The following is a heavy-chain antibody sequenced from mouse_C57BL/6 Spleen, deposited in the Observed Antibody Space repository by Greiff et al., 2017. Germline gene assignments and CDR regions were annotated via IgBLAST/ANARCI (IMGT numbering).Heavy chain of an antibody. CDR3: ARDGGTTVVAGNYWYFDV. V-gene: IGHV1-85*01. CDR2: IYPRDGST. CDR1: GYTFTSYD. Sequence: ESGPELVKPGASVKLSCKASGYTFTSYDINWVKQRPGQGLEWIGWIYPRDGSTKYNEKFKGKATLTVDTSSSTAYMELHSLTSEDSAVYFCARDGGTTVVAGNYWYFDVWGTGTTVTVSS. J-gene: IGHJ1*03. D-gene: IGHD1-1*01.